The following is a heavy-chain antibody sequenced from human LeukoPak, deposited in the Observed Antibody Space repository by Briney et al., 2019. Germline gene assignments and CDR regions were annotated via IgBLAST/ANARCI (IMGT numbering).Heavy chain of an antibody. Sequence: GGSLRLSCAASGFTFSSYWMSWVRQAPGKGLEWVANIKQDGSEKYYVDSVKGRFTISRDNAKNSLYLQMNSLRVEDTAVYYCARDPYDFSRGYAYGAFDMWGQGTMVTVSS. CDR2: IKQDGSEK. CDR1: GFTFSSYW. J-gene: IGHJ3*02. D-gene: IGHD3/OR15-3a*01. V-gene: IGHV3-7*01. CDR3: ARDPYDFSRGYAYGAFDM.